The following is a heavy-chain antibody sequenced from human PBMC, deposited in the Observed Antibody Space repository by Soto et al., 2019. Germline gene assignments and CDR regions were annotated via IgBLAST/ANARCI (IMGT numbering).Heavy chain of an antibody. J-gene: IGHJ4*02. D-gene: IGHD6-19*01. V-gene: IGHV1-18*01. CDR3: ARVYSSGWPQNFDY. CDR1: CYTFTRYG. CDR2: ISAYNGNT. Sequence: ASGKVSCQASCYTFTRYGISWVGQALGQGLEWMGWISAYNGNTNYAQKLQGRVTMTTDTSTSTAYMELRSLRSDDTAVYYCARVYSSGWPQNFDYWGQGTLVTVSS.